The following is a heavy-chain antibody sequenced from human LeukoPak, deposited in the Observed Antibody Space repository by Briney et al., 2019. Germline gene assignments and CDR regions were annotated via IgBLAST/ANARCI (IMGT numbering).Heavy chain of an antibody. CDR1: GFTLGDYA. V-gene: IGHV3-49*04. CDR3: TRDTYCSSSSCYLSSPLDY. D-gene: IGHD2-2*01. J-gene: IGHJ4*02. Sequence: GGSLRLSCTASGFTLGDYAVSWVRQAPGKGLEWIGFIRSKAYDGTTEYAASVKGRFTISRDDSKSIAYLQMNSLKTEDTAVYYCTRDTYCSSSSCYLSSPLDYWGQGTLVTVSS. CDR2: IRSKAYDGTT.